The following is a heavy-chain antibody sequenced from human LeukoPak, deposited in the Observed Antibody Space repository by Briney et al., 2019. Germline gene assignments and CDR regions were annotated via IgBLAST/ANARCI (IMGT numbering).Heavy chain of an antibody. D-gene: IGHD4-23*01. CDR2: INAGNGNT. V-gene: IGHV1-3*01. J-gene: IGHJ4*02. Sequence: ASVKVSCKASGYTFTSYAMHWVRQAPGQRLEWMGWINAGNGNTKYSQKFQGRVTITRDTSASTAYMELSSLRSEDTAVYYCARVGGTRWGSDYWGQGTLVTVSS. CDR3: ARVGGTRWGSDY. CDR1: GYTFTSYA.